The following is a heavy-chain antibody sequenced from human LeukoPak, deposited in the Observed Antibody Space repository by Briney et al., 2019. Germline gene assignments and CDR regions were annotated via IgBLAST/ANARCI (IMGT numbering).Heavy chain of an antibody. CDR1: GFNLRSYG. V-gene: IGHV3-33*01. CDR2: IWYDGSDK. Sequence: QPGGSLRLSCVASGFNLRSYGMHWVRQAPGKGLEWVAIIWYDGSDKYYADSVKGRFTISRDNSRNTLYLQMNSLRAEDTAVYYCARDLGSSGFFDYWGQGTLVTVSP. D-gene: IGHD6-19*01. CDR3: ARDLGSSGFFDY. J-gene: IGHJ4*02.